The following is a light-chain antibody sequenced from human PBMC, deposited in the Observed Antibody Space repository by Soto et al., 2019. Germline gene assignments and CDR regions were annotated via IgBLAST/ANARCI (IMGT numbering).Light chain of an antibody. J-gene: IGKJ4*01. CDR1: QSVSSSY. CDR3: HQYDSSPLT. CDR2: GAS. V-gene: IGKV3-20*01. Sequence: EIVLTQSPGTLSLSPGERATLSCRASQSVSSSYLAWYQQKPGQAPRLLIYGASSRATGISDRFSGSGSGTHFTLTISRLEPEDFAVYYCHQYDSSPLTFGGGTKVEIK.